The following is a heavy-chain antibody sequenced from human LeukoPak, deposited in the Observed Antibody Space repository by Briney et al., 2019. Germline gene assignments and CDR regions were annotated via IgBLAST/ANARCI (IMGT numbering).Heavy chain of an antibody. CDR1: GFTFSSYS. J-gene: IGHJ4*02. V-gene: IGHV3-21*01. Sequence: GGALRLYCAASGFTFSSYSMNWVRQAPGKGLEWVSSISSSSSYIYYADSVKGGFTISRDNAKNSLYLQMNSLRAEETAVYYCARKYSSSSFDYWGQGTLVTVSS. CDR3: ARKYSSSSFDY. D-gene: IGHD6-6*01. CDR2: ISSSSSYI.